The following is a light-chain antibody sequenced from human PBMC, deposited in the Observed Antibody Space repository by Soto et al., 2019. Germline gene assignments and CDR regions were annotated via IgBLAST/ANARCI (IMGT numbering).Light chain of an antibody. Sequence: DIPMTQSPSSLSASVGDRVTITCQASQTISNYLNWYQQKPGKAPKLLIYGASSLQSGVPSRFSGSGSGTDFTLTISSLQPEDFATYYCQQSYRTPRTFGQGTKVEVK. CDR3: QQSYRTPRT. J-gene: IGKJ1*01. CDR1: QTISNY. CDR2: GAS. V-gene: IGKV1-39*01.